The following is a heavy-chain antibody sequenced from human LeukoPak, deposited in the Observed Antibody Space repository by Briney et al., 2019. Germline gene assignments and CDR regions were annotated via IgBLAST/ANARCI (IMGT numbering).Heavy chain of an antibody. CDR1: GFTFSSYW. CDR2: IKSDGSST. Sequence: GGSLGLSCAASGFTFSSYWMHWVRQAPGKGLVWVSRIKSDGSSTNYADSVKGRFTISRDNAKNTLYLQMNSLRAEDTAVYYCASTMVRGVPWGQGTLVTVSS. CDR3: ASTMVRGVP. J-gene: IGHJ5*02. D-gene: IGHD3-10*01. V-gene: IGHV3-74*01.